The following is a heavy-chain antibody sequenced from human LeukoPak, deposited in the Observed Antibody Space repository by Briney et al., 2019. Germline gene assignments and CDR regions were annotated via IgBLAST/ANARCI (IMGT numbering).Heavy chain of an antibody. CDR2: IKQDGSEK. Sequence: LRLSCVASXFTXXNXWMTWXRXAPGKGLXWEXXIKQDGSEKYYVDSVKGRFTISRDDAKNSLYLQMNSLRAEDTAVYYCAKSLSRVPAAIDYWGQGTLVTVSS. D-gene: IGHD2-2*02. CDR3: AKSLSRVPAAIDY. J-gene: IGHJ4*02. CDR1: XFTXXNXW. V-gene: IGHV3-7*01.